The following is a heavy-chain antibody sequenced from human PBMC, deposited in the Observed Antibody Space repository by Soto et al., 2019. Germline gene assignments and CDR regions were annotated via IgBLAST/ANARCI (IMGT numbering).Heavy chain of an antibody. D-gene: IGHD4-17*01. CDR3: ARDDGDYYIRAFDI. CDR1: GGSISSGGYY. V-gene: IGHV4-31*03. Sequence: QVQLQESGPGLVKPSQTLSLTCTVSGGSISSGGYYWSWIRQHPGKGLEWIGYIYYSGSTYYNPSLKSRVTISVDTSKNHFSLKLSSVSAADTAVYYCARDDGDYYIRAFDIWGQGTMVTVSS. J-gene: IGHJ3*02. CDR2: IYYSGST.